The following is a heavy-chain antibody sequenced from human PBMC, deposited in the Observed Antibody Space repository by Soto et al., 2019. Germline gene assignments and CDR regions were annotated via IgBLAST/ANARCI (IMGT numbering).Heavy chain of an antibody. CDR1: GGTFSSYT. CDR2: IIPILGIA. V-gene: IGHV1-69*08. J-gene: IGHJ5*02. CDR3: ARDFFRVATHDQGGNWFDP. Sequence: QVQLVQSGAEVKKPGSSVKVSCKASGGTFSSYTISWVRQAPGQGLEWMGRIIPILGIANYAQKFQGRVTITADKSTSTAHMELSSLRSEDTAVYYCARDFFRVATHDQGGNWFDPWGQGTLVTVSS. D-gene: IGHD5-12*01.